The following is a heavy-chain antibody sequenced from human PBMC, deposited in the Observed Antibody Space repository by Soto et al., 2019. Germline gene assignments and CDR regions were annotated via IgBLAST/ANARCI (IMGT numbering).Heavy chain of an antibody. CDR2: IIPIFGTA. CDR3: ARAHRTGTMVRGVNDDY. CDR1: VGTFRTYS. D-gene: IGHD3-10*01. V-gene: IGHV1-69*13. J-gene: IGHJ4*01. Sequence: SLALSCKSSVGTFRTYSIICVRPEPGQGLEWMGGIIPIFGTANYAQKFQGRVTITADESTSTAYMELSSLRSEDTAVYYCARAHRTGTMVRGVNDDYWG.